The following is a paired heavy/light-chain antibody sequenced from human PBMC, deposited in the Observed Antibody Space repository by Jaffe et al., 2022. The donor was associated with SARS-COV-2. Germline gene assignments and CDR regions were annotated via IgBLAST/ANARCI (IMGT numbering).Heavy chain of an antibody. CDR1: GLTFSSYA. CDR3: AKVLVTMVRGVVKGCYLDY. D-gene: IGHD3-10*01. V-gene: IGHV3-23*04. CDR2: ISGGGGST. Sequence: EVQLVESGGGLVQPGGSLRLSCAASGLTFSSYAMNWVRQAPGKGLEWVSGISGGGGSTYYADSVKGRFTISRDNSKNTLYLQMNSLRAEDTAVYYCAKVLVTMVRGVVKGCYLDYWGQGTLVTVSS. J-gene: IGHJ4*02.
Light chain of an antibody. J-gene: IGLJ1*01. V-gene: IGLV3-1*01. CDR3: QAWDSSRYV. CDR2: QDS. CDR1: KLGDKY. Sequence: SYELTQPPSVSVSPGQTASITCSGDKLGDKYACWYQQKPGQSPVLVIYQDSKRPSGIPERFSGSNSGNTATLTISGTQAMDEADYYCQAWDSSRYVFGTGTKVTVL.